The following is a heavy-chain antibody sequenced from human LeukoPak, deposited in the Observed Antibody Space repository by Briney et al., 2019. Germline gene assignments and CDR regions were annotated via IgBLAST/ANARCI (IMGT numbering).Heavy chain of an antibody. D-gene: IGHD6-6*01. CDR3: ARSGTAYSSYGY. Sequence: HGESLKISCRGSGYSFTNYWIGWVRQMPGKGLEWMGINYPGDSDTRYNPSFEGQVIISADKSISTAYLQWSSLKASDTAMYYCARSGTAYSSYGYWGQGTLVTVSS. V-gene: IGHV5-51*01. CDR2: NYPGDSDT. CDR1: GYSFTNYW. J-gene: IGHJ4*02.